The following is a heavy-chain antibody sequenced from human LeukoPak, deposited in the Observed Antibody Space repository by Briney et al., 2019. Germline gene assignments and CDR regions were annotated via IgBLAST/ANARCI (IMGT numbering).Heavy chain of an antibody. CDR2: ISTSSSYI. J-gene: IGHJ6*04. D-gene: IGHD3-10*02. Sequence: GGSLRLSCIASGFTFNSYAMSWVRQAPGKGLEWVSSISTSSSYIYYADSVKGRFTISRDNAKNSLYLQMNSLRAEDTAVYYCAELGITMIGGVWGKGTTVTISS. V-gene: IGHV3-21*01. CDR1: GFTFNSYA. CDR3: AELGITMIGGV.